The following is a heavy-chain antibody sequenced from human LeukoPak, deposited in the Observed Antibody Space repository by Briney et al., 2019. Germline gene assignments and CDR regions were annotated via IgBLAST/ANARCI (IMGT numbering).Heavy chain of an antibody. V-gene: IGHV3-30*02. D-gene: IGHD5-18*01. Sequence: GGSLRLSCAASGFTFSSYGMHWVRQAPGKGLEWVAFIRYDGSNKYYADSVKGRFTISRDNAKNSLYLQMNSLRAEDTTVYYCAREASGYSYGLDAFDIWGRGTMVTVSS. J-gene: IGHJ3*02. CDR2: IRYDGSNK. CDR3: AREASGYSYGLDAFDI. CDR1: GFTFSSYG.